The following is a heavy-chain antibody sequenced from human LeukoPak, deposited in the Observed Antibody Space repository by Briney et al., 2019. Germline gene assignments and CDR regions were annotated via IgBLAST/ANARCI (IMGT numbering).Heavy chain of an antibody. CDR2: ISSSSSYI. J-gene: IGHJ4*02. D-gene: IGHD3-22*01. V-gene: IGHV3-21*01. CDR1: GFTFSSYS. CDR3: ARDHGHYYDSSGYYYGTVYFDY. Sequence: GGSLRLSCAASGFTFSSYSMNWVRQAPGKGLEWVSSISSSSSYIYYADSVKGRFTISRDNSKNTLYLQMNSLRTEDTAVYYCARDHGHYYDSSGYYYGTVYFDYWGQGTLVTVPP.